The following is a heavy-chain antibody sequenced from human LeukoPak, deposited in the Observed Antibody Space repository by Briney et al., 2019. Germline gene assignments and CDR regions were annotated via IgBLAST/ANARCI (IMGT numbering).Heavy chain of an antibody. D-gene: IGHD3-3*01. J-gene: IGHJ5*02. Sequence: PGGSLRLSCAASGFTFSDKYMSWIRQALGKGLEFISYISNDGEAIHYADSVKGRFTISRDNAKSSLYLQMNDLRAEDTAVYYCARVYDLLPYDPWGQGTLVTVSS. CDR2: ISNDGEAI. CDR3: ARVYDLLPYDP. V-gene: IGHV3-11*01. CDR1: GFTFSDKY.